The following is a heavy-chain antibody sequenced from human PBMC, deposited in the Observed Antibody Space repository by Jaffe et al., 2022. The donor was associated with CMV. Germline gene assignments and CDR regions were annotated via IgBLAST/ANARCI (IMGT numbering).Heavy chain of an antibody. CDR1: GFTFSSYA. J-gene: IGHJ6*03. CDR2: ISGSGGST. CDR3: AKVGTAMFSYYYYMDV. V-gene: IGHV3-23*04. D-gene: IGHD5-18*01. Sequence: EVQLVESGGGLVQPGGSLRLSCAASGFTFSSYAMSWVRQAPGKGLEWVSAISGSGGSTYYADSVKGRFTISRDNSKNTLYLQMNSLRAEDTAVYYCAKVGTAMFSYYYYMDVWGKGTTVTVSS.